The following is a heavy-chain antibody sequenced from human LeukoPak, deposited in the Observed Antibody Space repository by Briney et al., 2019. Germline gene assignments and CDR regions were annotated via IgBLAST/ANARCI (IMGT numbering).Heavy chain of an antibody. Sequence: NPSETLSVTCTVSGVSITNYYWAWIRQPAGKGLEWIGRMYISGSTNYNPSLKSRVSISIDKTKNQFSLKLTSVTAADTAVYYCARDYLVGAPLDSWGQGTLVTVSS. D-gene: IGHD1-26*01. CDR2: MYISGST. J-gene: IGHJ4*02. V-gene: IGHV4-4*07. CDR3: ARDYLVGAPLDS. CDR1: GVSITNYY.